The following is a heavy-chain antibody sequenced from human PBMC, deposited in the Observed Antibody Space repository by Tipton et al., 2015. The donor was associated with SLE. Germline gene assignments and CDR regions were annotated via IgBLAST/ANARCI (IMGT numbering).Heavy chain of an antibody. CDR3: ARDTDFRSGRGYYGMDV. Sequence: PGLVKPSETVSLRCAVSGYSISRGYYWGWIRQPPGKGLQWIGSAHHSGGTYYNRSLKSRVTISVDMLKNEYSLRLESVTAADTAVYYCARDTDFRSGRGYYGMDVWGHGTAVIVSS. V-gene: IGHV4-38-2*02. J-gene: IGHJ6*02. D-gene: IGHD3-3*01. CDR2: AHHSGGT. CDR1: GYSISRGYY.